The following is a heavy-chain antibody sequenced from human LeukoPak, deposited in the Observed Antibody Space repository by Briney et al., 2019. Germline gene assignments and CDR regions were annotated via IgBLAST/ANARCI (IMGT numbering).Heavy chain of an antibody. D-gene: IGHD2-2*01. CDR1: GGSISSYY. J-gene: IGHJ4*02. CDR3: ARGNVPAAISFDY. CDR2: IYYSGST. V-gene: IGHV4-59*12. Sequence: SETLSLTCTVSGGSISSYYWSWIRQPPGKGLEWIGYIYYSGSTNYNPSLKSRVTISVDTSKNQFSLKLSSVTAADTAVYYCARGNVPAAISFDYWGQGTLVTVSS.